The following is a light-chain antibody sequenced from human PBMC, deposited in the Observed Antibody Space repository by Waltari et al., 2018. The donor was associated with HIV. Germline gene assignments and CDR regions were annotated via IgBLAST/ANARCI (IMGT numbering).Light chain of an antibody. CDR3: QVWYSLTDPVV. CDR1: SIASTK. J-gene: IGLJ2*01. V-gene: IGLV3-21*02. CDR2: DAS. Sequence: SYVLTQPPSVSVAPGQPARITCGAGSIASTKEHWYQQKPGQAPGLVVSDASDRPSGIPERFSGSKSGNTATLTISRVEAGDEADYYCQVWYSLTDPVVFGGGTKLTVL.